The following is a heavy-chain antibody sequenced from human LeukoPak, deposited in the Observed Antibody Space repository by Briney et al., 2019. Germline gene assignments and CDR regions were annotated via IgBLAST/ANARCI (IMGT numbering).Heavy chain of an antibody. V-gene: IGHV3-23*01. CDR3: AKSIWYSSSWYFDY. D-gene: IGHD6-13*01. CDR2: ISGSGGST. CDR1: GFTFSTYA. Sequence: GGSLRLSCEASGFTFSTYAMTWARQAPGKGLEWVSAISGSGGSTYYADSVKGRFTISRDNSQNTLYLQMNSLRAEDTAVYYCAKSIWYSSSWYFDYWGQGTLVTVSS. J-gene: IGHJ4*02.